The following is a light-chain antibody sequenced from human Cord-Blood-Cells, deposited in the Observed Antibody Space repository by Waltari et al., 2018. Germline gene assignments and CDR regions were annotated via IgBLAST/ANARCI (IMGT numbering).Light chain of an antibody. CDR1: QSVSSN. V-gene: IGKV3-15*01. Sequence: EIVMTQSPATLSVSPGERATLSCRASQSVSSNLAWYQQKPGQAPRLLIYGASTRATGIPARFSGSGSGTEFTLTISSLQSEDFAVYYCQLYNNRPQSFGQGTKLEIK. CDR2: GAS. J-gene: IGKJ2*03. CDR3: QLYNNRPQS.